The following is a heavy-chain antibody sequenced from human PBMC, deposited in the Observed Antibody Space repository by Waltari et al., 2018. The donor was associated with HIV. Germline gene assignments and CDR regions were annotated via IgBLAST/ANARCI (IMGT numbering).Heavy chain of an antibody. CDR3: ARHGGAFWRSYFHHFFDS. CDR2: FYYSGSS. V-gene: IGHV4-39*01. CDR1: GGSVPSSSYY. J-gene: IGHJ4*02. D-gene: IGHD1-26*01. Sequence: QLQLQESGPGLVKPSETLSLTCTVSGGSVPSSSYYWGWLRQPPGKGLEWIGRFYYSGSSCISPALKVRVNISIDTSTHAFSLKLNSVTAADTAVYYCARHGGAFWRSYFHHFFDSWGQGALVTVSS.